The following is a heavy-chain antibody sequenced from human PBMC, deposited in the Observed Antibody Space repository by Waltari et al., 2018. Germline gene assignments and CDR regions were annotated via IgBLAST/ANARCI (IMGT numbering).Heavy chain of an antibody. D-gene: IGHD6-13*01. V-gene: IGHV3-48*04. CDR1: GFTFSSYS. CDR3: ARDDYSSSWYY. J-gene: IGHJ4*02. CDR2: ISSSSSTI. Sequence: EVQLVESGGGLVQPGGSLRLSCAASGFTFSSYSMTWVRQAPGKGLEWVSYISSSSSTIYYADSVKGRFTISRDNAKNSLYLQMNSLRAEDTAVYYCARDDYSSSWYYWGQGTLVTVSS.